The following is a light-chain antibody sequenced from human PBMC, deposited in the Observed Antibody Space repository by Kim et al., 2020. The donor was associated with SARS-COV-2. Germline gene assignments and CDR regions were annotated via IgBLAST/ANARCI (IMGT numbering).Light chain of an antibody. Sequence: DIVMTQSPDSLAVSLGERATINCKSSQSVLYTSNNKNYLAWYQQQPGQPPKLLIYWASTRESGVPDRFSGSGSGTDFTLTISSLQAEDVAGYYCQQYNSTPRTFGQGTKLEI. J-gene: IGKJ2*01. CDR1: QSVLYTSNNKNY. CDR3: QQYNSTPRT. V-gene: IGKV4-1*01. CDR2: WAS.